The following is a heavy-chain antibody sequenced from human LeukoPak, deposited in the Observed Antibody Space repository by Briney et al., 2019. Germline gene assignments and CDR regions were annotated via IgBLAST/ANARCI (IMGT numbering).Heavy chain of an antibody. Sequence: PSETLSLTCAVYGGSSSGYYWSWIRQPPGKGLEWIGEINHSGSTNYNPSLKSRVTISVDTSKSQFSLKLSSVTAADTAVYYCARGCLEVTMIVVVIAQVGYYFDYWGQGTLVTVSS. CDR3: ARGCLEVTMIVVVIAQVGYYFDY. CDR1: GGSSSGYY. V-gene: IGHV4-34*01. CDR2: INHSGST. D-gene: IGHD3-22*01. J-gene: IGHJ4*02.